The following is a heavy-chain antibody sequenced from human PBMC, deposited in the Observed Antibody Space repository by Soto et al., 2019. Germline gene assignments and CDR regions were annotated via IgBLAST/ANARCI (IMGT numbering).Heavy chain of an antibody. CDR1: GGAFSGYY. CDR3: ARRPSNAFDY. V-gene: IGHV4-34*01. J-gene: IGHJ4*02. CDR2: INHSGST. Sequence: LSLTCAVYGGAFSGYYWSWIRQPPGKGLEWIGEINHSGSTNYNPSLKSRVTISVDTSKNQFSLKLSSVTAADTAVYYCARRPSNAFDYWGQGTLVTVSS. D-gene: IGHD7-27*01.